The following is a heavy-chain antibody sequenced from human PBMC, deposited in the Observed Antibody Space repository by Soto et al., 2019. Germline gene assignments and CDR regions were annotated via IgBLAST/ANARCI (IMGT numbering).Heavy chain of an antibody. D-gene: IGHD6-19*01. V-gene: IGHV3-23*01. Sequence: EVQLLESGGGLVQPGGSLRLSCAASGFTFSSHVMSWVRQAPGKGLEWVSAASARNTNTYYADSVRGRITISRDNSKSTVYLQRDSLRVEDTAVYHCARDVTSHGPRGYRGAWYGWFDAWGQGTLVVVSS. CDR3: ARDVTSHGPRGYRGAWYGWFDA. J-gene: IGHJ5*02. CDR1: GFTFSSHV. CDR2: ASARNTNT.